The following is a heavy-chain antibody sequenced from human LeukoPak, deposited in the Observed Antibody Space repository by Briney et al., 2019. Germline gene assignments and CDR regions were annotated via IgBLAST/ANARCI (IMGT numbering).Heavy chain of an antibody. CDR3: ARGGSALNWFDP. CDR2: ISSSSSYI. CDR1: GFTFSSYS. J-gene: IGHJ5*02. D-gene: IGHD2-15*01. V-gene: IGHV3-21*01. Sequence: GGSLRLSCAASGFTFSSYSMNWVRQAPGKGLEWVASISSSSSYIYYADSVKGRFTISRDNAKNSLYLQMNSLRAEDAAVYYCARGGSALNWFDPWGQGTLVTVSS.